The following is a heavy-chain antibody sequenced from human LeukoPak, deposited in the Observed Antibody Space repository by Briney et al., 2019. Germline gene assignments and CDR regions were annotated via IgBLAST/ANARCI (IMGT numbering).Heavy chain of an antibody. CDR1: GYTFTGYY. Sequence: ASVTVSCTASGYTFTGYYMHWVRQAPGQGLEWMGWISAYNGNTNYAQKLQGRVTMTTDTSTSTAYMELRSLRSDDTAVYYCARVNYYYYGMDVWGQGTTVTVSS. V-gene: IGHV1-18*04. CDR3: ARVNYYYYGMDV. J-gene: IGHJ6*02. CDR2: ISAYNGNT.